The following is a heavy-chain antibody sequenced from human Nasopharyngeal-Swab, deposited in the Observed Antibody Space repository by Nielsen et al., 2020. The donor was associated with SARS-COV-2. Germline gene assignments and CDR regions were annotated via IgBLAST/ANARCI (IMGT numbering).Heavy chain of an antibody. D-gene: IGHD2-2*01. CDR3: ASQLGHPDS. J-gene: IGHJ4*02. CDR1: GFTFSSHW. Sequence: GGSLRLSCAASGFTFSSHWMHWVRQAPGKGLVWVSRISEDGSITTYADSVTGRFTISRDNAKNTLFLQMHSLRADDTAIYFCASQLGHPDSWGQGTLVTVSS. CDR2: ISEDGSIT. V-gene: IGHV3-74*01.